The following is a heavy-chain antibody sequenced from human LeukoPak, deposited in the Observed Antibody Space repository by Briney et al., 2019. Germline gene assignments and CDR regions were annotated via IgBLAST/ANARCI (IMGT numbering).Heavy chain of an antibody. Sequence: GGSLRLSCAASGFTVSSNYMSWVRQAPGKGLEWVSVIYSGGNTYYADSVEGRFTISRDNSNNTLNLQMNNLRAEDTAVYYCARGLGDFWSGYSNSGGMDVWGQGTTVTVSS. CDR2: IYSGGNT. CDR1: GFTVSSNY. J-gene: IGHJ6*02. D-gene: IGHD3-3*01. V-gene: IGHV3-53*01. CDR3: ARGLGDFWSGYSNSGGMDV.